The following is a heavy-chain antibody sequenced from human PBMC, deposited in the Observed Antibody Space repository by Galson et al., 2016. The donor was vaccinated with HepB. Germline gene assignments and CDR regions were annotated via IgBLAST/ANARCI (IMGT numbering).Heavy chain of an antibody. CDR3: ARGLLTYYYVMGV. CDR1: GYTITGYY. CDR2: INPNSDGT. J-gene: IGHJ6*02. V-gene: IGHV1-2*02. Sequence: SVKVSCKASGYTITGYYINWVRQAPGQGLEWMGWINPNSDGTNYAQKFQGRVTMTRDTSISTAYMELSRLRSDDPAVYYCARGLLTYYYVMGVWGQGTAVTVSS. D-gene: IGHD1-26*01.